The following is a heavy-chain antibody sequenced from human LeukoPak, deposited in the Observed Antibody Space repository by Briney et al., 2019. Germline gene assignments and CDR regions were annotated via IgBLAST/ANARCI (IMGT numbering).Heavy chain of an antibody. D-gene: IGHD1-26*01. CDR2: IYHSGST. CDR3: ARQSGSYYERPLWYLDL. J-gene: IGHJ2*01. Sequence: PSETLSLTCTVSGYSISSGYYWGWIRQPPGKGLEWIGSIYHSGSTYYNPSLKSRVTISVDMSKNQFSLKLSSVTAADTAVYYCARQSGSYYERPLWYLDLWGRGTLVTVSS. V-gene: IGHV4-38-2*02. CDR1: GYSISSGYY.